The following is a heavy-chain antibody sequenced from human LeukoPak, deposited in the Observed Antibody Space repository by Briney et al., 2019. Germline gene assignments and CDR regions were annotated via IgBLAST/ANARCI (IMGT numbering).Heavy chain of an antibody. V-gene: IGHV1-24*01. CDR1: GGTFSSYA. CDR2: FDPEDGET. CDR3: ATGVTIFGVGGEFDY. J-gene: IGHJ4*02. Sequence: ASVKVSCKASGGTFSSYAISWVRQAPGKGLEWMGGFDPEDGETIYAQKFQGRVTMTEDTSTDTAYMELSSLRSEDTAVYYCATGVTIFGVGGEFDYWGQGTLVTVSS. D-gene: IGHD3-3*01.